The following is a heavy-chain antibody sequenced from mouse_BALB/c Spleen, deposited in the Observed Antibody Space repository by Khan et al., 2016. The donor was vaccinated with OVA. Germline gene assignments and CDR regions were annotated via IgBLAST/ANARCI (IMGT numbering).Heavy chain of an antibody. V-gene: IGHV5-6-5*01. CDR1: GFTFSSYA. D-gene: IGHD1-1*01. CDR2: ISSGGFT. J-gene: IGHJ4*01. Sequence: EVELLESGGGLVKPGGSLKLSCAASGFTFSSYAMSWVRQTPETRLEWVASISSGGFTYYPDSVKGRFTISRDNARNILYLQMSCRRAEDTAMNDCEGARCLYYMDYWGEGTTITVSS. CDR3: EGARCLYYMDY.